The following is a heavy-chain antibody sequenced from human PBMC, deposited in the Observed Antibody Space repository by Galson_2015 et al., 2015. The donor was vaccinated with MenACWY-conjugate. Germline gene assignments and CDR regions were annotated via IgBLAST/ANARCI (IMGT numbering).Heavy chain of an antibody. J-gene: IGHJ6*02. CDR3: ARGTVVVVAARVSYYYGMDV. V-gene: IGHV4-59*08. CDR1: GGSISSYY. D-gene: IGHD2-15*01. Sequence: SETLSLTCTVSGGSISSYYWSWIRQPPGKGLEWIGYIYYSGSTNYNPSLKSRVTISVDTSKNQFSLKLSSVTAADTAVYYCARGTVVVVAARVSYYYGMDVWGQGTTVTVSS. CDR2: IYYSGST.